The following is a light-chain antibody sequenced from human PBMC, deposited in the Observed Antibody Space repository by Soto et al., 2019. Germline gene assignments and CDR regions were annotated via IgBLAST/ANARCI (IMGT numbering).Light chain of an antibody. CDR3: HQYGSSPGT. V-gene: IGKV3-20*01. J-gene: IGKJ1*01. CDR2: GAS. CDR1: QSVTSNY. Sequence: EIALTQSPGTLSLSPGERATLSCRASQSVTSNYLAWYQQKPGQAPRLLLFGASIRDTGIPVRSSGSGSGTDFTLTITRLEPEDFAVYYCHQYGSSPGTFGQGTKVEVK.